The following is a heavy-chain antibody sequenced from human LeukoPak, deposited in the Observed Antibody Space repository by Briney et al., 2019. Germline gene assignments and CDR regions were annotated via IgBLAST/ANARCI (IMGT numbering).Heavy chain of an antibody. D-gene: IGHD5-18*01. V-gene: IGHV4-34*01. CDR1: GGSFSGYY. CDR2: INHSGST. Sequence: PSETLSLTCAVYGGSFSGYYWSWIRQPPGKGLEWIGEINHSGSTNYNPSLKSRVTISVDTSKNQFSLKLSSVTAADTAVYYCARGRPGYSYGFFGPYYMDVWGKGTTVTVSS. CDR3: ARGRPGYSYGFFGPYYMDV. J-gene: IGHJ6*03.